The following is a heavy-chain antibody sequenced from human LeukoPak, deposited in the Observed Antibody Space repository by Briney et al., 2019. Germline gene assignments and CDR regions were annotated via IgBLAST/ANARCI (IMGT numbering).Heavy chain of an antibody. CDR3: ARGAGSGWSPNYYGMDV. V-gene: IGHV4-34*01. D-gene: IGHD6-19*01. CDR1: GGSFSGYY. Sequence: SETPSLTCAVYGGSFSGYYWSWIRQPPGKGLEWIGEINHSGSTNYNPSLKSRVTISVDTSKNQFSLKLSSVTAADTAVYYCARGAGSGWSPNYYGMDVWGQGTTVTVSS. J-gene: IGHJ6*02. CDR2: INHSGST.